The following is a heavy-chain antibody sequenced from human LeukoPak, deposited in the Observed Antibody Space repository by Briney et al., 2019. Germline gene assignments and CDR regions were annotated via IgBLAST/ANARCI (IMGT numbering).Heavy chain of an antibody. J-gene: IGHJ5*02. V-gene: IGHV4-59*01. D-gene: IGHD1-1*01. Sequence: KPSETLSLTCTVSGGSISSYYWSWIRQPPAKGLEWIGHIYGSGSTNYNPSLKSRVTLSVDTSKNQFSLKLSSVTAADTAVYYCAREGTSGTHLNWFDPWGQGTLVTVSS. CDR1: GGSISSYY. CDR2: IYGSGST. CDR3: AREGTSGTHLNWFDP.